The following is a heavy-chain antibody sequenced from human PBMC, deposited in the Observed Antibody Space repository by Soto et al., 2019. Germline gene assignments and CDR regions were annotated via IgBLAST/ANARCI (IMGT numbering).Heavy chain of an antibody. D-gene: IGHD3-10*01. J-gene: IGHJ1*01. CDR3: AKGRLDGSGRREYFQH. CDR1: GFTFSSYA. V-gene: IGHV3-23*01. CDR2: ISGSGGST. Sequence: GGSLRLSCAASGFTFSSYAMSWVRQAPGKGLEWVSAISGSGGSTYYADSVKGRFTISRDNSKNTLYLQMNSLRAEDTAVYYCAKGRLDGSGRREYFQHWGQGTLVTVSS.